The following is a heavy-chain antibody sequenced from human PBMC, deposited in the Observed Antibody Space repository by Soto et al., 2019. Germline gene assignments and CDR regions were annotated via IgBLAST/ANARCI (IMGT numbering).Heavy chain of an antibody. CDR2: IYSTGVT. CDR3: ARLHVWPAYPVDY. Sequence: PSETLSLTCTVSGGSISSQYWNWMRQPPGKGLEWIGYIYSTGVTNYNPSLKSRVTMSVDTSKNQFSLNLSSVTAADTAVYYCARLHVWPAYPVDYWGQGTLVTVAS. CDR1: GGSISSQY. V-gene: IGHV4-59*08. D-gene: IGHD3-3*02. J-gene: IGHJ4*02.